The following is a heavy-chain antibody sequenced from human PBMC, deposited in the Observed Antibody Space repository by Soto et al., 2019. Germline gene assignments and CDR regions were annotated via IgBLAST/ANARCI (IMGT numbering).Heavy chain of an antibody. CDR1: GDSVSNYF. J-gene: IGHJ4*02. D-gene: IGHD2-21*02. CDR3: ARARPNDFWDY. CDR2: IYFSGSV. V-gene: IGHV4-59*02. Sequence: PSETLSLTCTVSGDSVSNYFWTWSRQPPGKGLEWIGYIYFSGSVNYNPSLERRVTMSLDSSKNQFSMTLSSVTAADTAMYYCARARPNDFWDYWGQGALVTVSS.